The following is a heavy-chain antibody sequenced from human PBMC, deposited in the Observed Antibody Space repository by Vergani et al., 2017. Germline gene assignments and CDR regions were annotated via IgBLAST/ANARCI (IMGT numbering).Heavy chain of an antibody. V-gene: IGHV3-11*06. D-gene: IGHD1-26*01. Sequence: QVQLVESGGGLVKPGGSLRLSCAASGFTFSAYYMSWIRQAPGKGLEWVSYISSSSSYTNYADSVKGRFTISRDNAKNSLYLQMNSLRAEDTAVYYCARVPRPVVGAGVRVSYWYFDLWGRGTLVTVSS. J-gene: IGHJ2*01. CDR3: ARVPRPVVGAGVRVSYWYFDL. CDR1: GFTFSAYY. CDR2: ISSSSSYT.